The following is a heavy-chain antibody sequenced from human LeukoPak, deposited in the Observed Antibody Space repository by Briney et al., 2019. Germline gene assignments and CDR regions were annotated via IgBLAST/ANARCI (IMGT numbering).Heavy chain of an antibody. V-gene: IGHV3-30*02. CDR2: IGYEGVHK. Sequence: GGSLRLSCAASGFTFNNFGMHWVRQAPGKGLEWVSFIGYEGVHKYYADSVKGRFTISKDNSKATLYLQMNSLRPEDTAVYYCAKDLPGGYFSDYWGQGTLVTVFS. CDR1: GFTFNNFG. J-gene: IGHJ4*02. CDR3: AKDLPGGYFSDY. D-gene: IGHD4-23*01.